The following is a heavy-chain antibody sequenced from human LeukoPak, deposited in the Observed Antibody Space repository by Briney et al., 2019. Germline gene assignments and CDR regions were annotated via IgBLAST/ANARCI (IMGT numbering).Heavy chain of an antibody. CDR3: ARDSGRWVTIDY. V-gene: IGHV3-30*03. D-gene: IGHD4-17*01. Sequence: PGGSLRLSCAASGFTFSSYGMHWVRQAPGKGLEWVAVISYDGSNKYYADSVKGRFTISRDNSKNTLYLQMNSLRAEDTAVYYCARDSGRWVTIDYWGQGTLVTVSS. CDR2: ISYDGSNK. CDR1: GFTFSSYG. J-gene: IGHJ4*02.